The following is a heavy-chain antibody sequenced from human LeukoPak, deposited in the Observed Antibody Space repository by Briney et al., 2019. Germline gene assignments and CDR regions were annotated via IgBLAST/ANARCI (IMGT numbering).Heavy chain of an antibody. CDR3: AREYSSSWYVRYFQH. CDR1: GYTFTGYY. CDR2: INPNSGGT. J-gene: IGHJ1*01. V-gene: IGHV1-2*02. Sequence: GASVKVSCKASGYTFTGYYMHWVRQAPGQGLEWMGWINPNSGGTNYAQKFQGRVTMTRDTSISTAYMELSRLRSDDTAVYYCAREYSSSWYVRYFQHWGQGTLVTVSS. D-gene: IGHD6-13*01.